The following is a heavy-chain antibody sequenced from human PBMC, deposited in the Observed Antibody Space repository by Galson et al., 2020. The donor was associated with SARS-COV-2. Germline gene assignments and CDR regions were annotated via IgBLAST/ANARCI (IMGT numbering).Heavy chain of an antibody. CDR2: SNRDGNSV. CDR3: VRDGFYDFWDGYNYHYYFYMDV. Sequence: ALHWGSLRLSCTASGFALSDHWIHWVRQAPGKGLVWVARSNRDGNSVAYADSVMGRFTVSRDNAENTVYLQMDSLRAEDSATYYCVRDGFYDFWDGYNYHYYFYMDVWGKGAAVTVSS. D-gene: IGHD3-3*01. V-gene: IGHV3-74*01. J-gene: IGHJ6*03. CDR1: GFALSDHW.